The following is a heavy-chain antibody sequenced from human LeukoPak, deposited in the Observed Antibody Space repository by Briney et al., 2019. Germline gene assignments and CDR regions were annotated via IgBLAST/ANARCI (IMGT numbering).Heavy chain of an antibody. D-gene: IGHD3-22*01. CDR1: GASISSHY. Sequence: SETLSLTCTVSGASISSHYWSWIRQPPGKGLEWIGYISYSASTNYNPSLKSRVTISVDTSKNQFSLKLSSVTAADTAVYFCAIYYYDSSGYYYFDYWGQGTLVSVSS. J-gene: IGHJ4*02. CDR3: AIYYYDSSGYYYFDY. V-gene: IGHV4-59*11. CDR2: ISYSAST.